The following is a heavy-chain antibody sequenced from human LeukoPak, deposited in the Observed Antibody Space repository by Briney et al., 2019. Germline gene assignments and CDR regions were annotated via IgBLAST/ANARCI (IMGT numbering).Heavy chain of an antibody. J-gene: IGHJ4*02. Sequence: ASVKVSCKASGYTFTSYYMHWVRQAPGKGLEWMGGFDPEDGETIYAQKFRGRVTMTEDTSTDTAYMELSSLRSEDTAVYYCATVVITTFNFDYWGQGTLVTVSS. V-gene: IGHV1-24*01. CDR3: ATVVITTFNFDY. CDR1: GYTFTSYY. D-gene: IGHD3-22*01. CDR2: FDPEDGET.